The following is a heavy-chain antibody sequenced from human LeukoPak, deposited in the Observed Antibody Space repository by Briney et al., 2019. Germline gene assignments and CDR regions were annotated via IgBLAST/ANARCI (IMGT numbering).Heavy chain of an antibody. CDR3: ASHTPKLRFLEWLPYYFDY. CDR1: GFTFSSYW. V-gene: IGHV3-7*01. J-gene: IGHJ4*02. Sequence: PGGSLRLSCAASGFTFSSYWMSWVRQAPGKGLEWVANIKQDGSEKYYVDSVKGRFTISRDNAKNSLYLQMNSLRAEDTAVYYCASHTPKLRFLEWLPYYFDYWGQGTLVTVSS. CDR2: IKQDGSEK. D-gene: IGHD3-3*01.